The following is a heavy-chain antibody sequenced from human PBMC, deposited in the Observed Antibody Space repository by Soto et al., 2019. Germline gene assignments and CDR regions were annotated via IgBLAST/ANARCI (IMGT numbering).Heavy chain of an antibody. CDR1: GFTFSSYA. CDR2: ISGSGGST. Sequence: PGGSLRLSCAASGFTFSSYAMGWVRQAPGKGLEWVSAISGSGGSTYYADSVKGRFTISRDNSKNTLYLQMNSLRAEDTAVYYCAKEGGHYYGSGSYYTVFYYGMDVWGQGTTVTSP. D-gene: IGHD3-10*01. V-gene: IGHV3-23*01. CDR3: AKEGGHYYGSGSYYTVFYYGMDV. J-gene: IGHJ6*02.